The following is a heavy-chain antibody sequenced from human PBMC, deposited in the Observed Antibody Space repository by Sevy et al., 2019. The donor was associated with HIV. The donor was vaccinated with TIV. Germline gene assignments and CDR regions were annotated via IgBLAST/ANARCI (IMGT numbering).Heavy chain of an antibody. V-gene: IGHV4-39*01. Sequence: SETLSLTCAVSGVSISGTRHYWGWIRQPPGKGLEWIGSIYYSGSTYYNPSVKSRVTISIGTSKNQFSLRLSSVTAADTAVYYCARGIDYDHIWGTYRDYWGQGILVTVSS. D-gene: IGHD3-16*02. J-gene: IGHJ4*02. CDR3: ARGIDYDHIWGTYRDY. CDR2: IYYSGST. CDR1: GVSISGTRHY.